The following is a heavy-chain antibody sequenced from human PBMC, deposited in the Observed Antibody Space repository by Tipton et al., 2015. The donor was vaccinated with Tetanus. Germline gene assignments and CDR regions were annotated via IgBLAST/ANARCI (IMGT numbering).Heavy chain of an antibody. CDR1: GASINAGGYL. Sequence: TLSLTCTVSGASINAGGYLWTWVRQQPGKGLEWIGNIYYTAHNSYNPSLDSRVSISVDTSKNQCSLRLTSVTAADTAVYFCARELPREPFYFDYWGQGKQVTVSS. J-gene: IGHJ4*02. V-gene: IGHV4-31*03. CDR2: IYYTAHN. CDR3: ARELPREPFYFDY. D-gene: IGHD1-26*01.